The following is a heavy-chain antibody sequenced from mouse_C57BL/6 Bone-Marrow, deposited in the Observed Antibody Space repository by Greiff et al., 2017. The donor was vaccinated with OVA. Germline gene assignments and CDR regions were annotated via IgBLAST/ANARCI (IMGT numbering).Heavy chain of an antibody. CDR3: ARERVLAWFAY. CDR1: GYTFTSYG. CDR2: IYPRSGNT. J-gene: IGHJ3*01. Sequence: QVQLQQSGAELARPGASVKLSCKASGYTFTSYGISWVKQRPGQGLEWIGEIYPRSGNTYYNEKFKGKATLTADKSSSTAYMELRSLTSEDSAVYFCARERVLAWFAYWGQGTLVTVSA. V-gene: IGHV1-81*01.